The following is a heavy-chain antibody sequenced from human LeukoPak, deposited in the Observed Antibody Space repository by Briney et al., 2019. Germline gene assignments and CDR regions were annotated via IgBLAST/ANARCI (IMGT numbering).Heavy chain of an antibody. D-gene: IGHD3-22*01. J-gene: IGHJ4*02. Sequence: SETLSLTCTVSGGSISSHYWSWIRQPPGKGLEWIGEINHSGSTNYNPCLKSRVTISVDTSKNQFSLKLSSVTAADTAVYYCARGRYYDSSGYYKTKNRSFDYWGQGTLVTVSS. V-gene: IGHV4-34*01. CDR2: INHSGST. CDR1: GGSISSHY. CDR3: ARGRYYDSSGYYKTKNRSFDY.